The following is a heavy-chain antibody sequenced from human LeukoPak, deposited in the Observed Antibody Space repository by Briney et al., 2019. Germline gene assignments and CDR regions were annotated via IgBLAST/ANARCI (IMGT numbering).Heavy chain of an antibody. CDR3: ARVVDHDYGDYYLDY. D-gene: IGHD4-17*01. J-gene: IGHJ4*02. CDR1: GFTVSSND. CDR2: IYSGGST. V-gene: IGHV3-53*01. Sequence: GGSLRLSCAASGFTVSSNDMSWVRQAPGKGLECISVIYSGGSTVYADSVKGRLTISRDNSKNTLYLQMNSLRAEDTAVYYCARVVDHDYGDYYLDYWGQGTLVTVSS.